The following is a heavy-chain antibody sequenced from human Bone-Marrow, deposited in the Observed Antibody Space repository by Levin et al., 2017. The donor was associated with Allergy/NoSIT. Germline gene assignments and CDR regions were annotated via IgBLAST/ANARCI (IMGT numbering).Heavy chain of an antibody. J-gene: IGHJ4*02. Sequence: GESLKISCAASGFTFSDYAMSWVRQAPGKGLEWVSSITSSGYITYLADSLKGRFTISRDNSRYTLFLEMSILRDDDTAVYYCAKDLDYYDGSGYDSWGQGTMVTVSS. CDR2: ITSSGYIT. CDR3: AKDLDYYDGSGYDS. CDR1: GFTFSDYA. D-gene: IGHD3-22*01. V-gene: IGHV3-23*01.